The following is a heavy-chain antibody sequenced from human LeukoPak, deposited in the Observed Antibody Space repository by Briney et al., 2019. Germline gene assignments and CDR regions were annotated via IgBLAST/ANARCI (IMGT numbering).Heavy chain of an antibody. CDR3: TRVRGYNSSDPDY. CDR2: ISSDGSGT. J-gene: IGHJ4*02. V-gene: IGHV3-74*01. D-gene: IGHD5-24*01. Sequence: GGSLRLSCAASGFTFSNYWMHWVRQAPGKGLVWVSRISSDGSGTSYADSVKGRFTISRDNAKNTLYLQMNSLRAEDTAVYYCTRVRGYNSSDPDYWGQGTLVTVSS. CDR1: GFTFSNYW.